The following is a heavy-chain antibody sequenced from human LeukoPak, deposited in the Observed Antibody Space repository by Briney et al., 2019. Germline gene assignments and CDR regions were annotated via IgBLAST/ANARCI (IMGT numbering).Heavy chain of an antibody. CDR2: ISGSGDNT. Sequence: GGSLRLSCAASGFTFSSYAMSWVRQAPGKGLEWVSGISGSGDNTYYADSVKGRFTISRDNAKNTLYLQMNSLRAEDTAVYYCARDGYSYGFPYFDYWGQGTLVTVSS. J-gene: IGHJ4*02. CDR1: GFTFSSYA. V-gene: IGHV3-23*01. D-gene: IGHD5-18*01. CDR3: ARDGYSYGFPYFDY.